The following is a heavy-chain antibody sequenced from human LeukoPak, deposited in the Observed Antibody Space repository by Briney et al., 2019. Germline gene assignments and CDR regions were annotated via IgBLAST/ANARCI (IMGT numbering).Heavy chain of an antibody. V-gene: IGHV3-53*01. CDR1: GFIVSDDY. D-gene: IGHD2-8*02. J-gene: IGHJ4*02. CDR2: IYSGGAT. CDR3: ASGGKYCTGGACYGD. Sequence: PGGPLRLSCAASGFIVSDDYMSWVRQTPGKGLEWVSVIYSGGATFYADSVKGRFTISRDNSKNTVHLQMNSVRAEDTAVYYCASGGKYCTGGACYGDWGQGTLVTVSS.